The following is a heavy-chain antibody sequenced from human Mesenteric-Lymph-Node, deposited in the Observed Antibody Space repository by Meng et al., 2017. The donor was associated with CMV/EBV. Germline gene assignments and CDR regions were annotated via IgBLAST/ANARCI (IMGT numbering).Heavy chain of an antibody. CDR1: GGVFSGYY. Sequence: SQTLSLTCAVHGGVFSGYYWSWVRQAPGKGLEWIEEIDHSGSPNYNPSLRSRITMSLDTSKSQFSLRLTSLTAADTAVYYCAMGPSISPLRSWGQGTLVTVSS. V-gene: IGHV4-34*01. CDR3: AMGPSISPLRS. CDR2: IDHSGSP. D-gene: IGHD5-12*01. J-gene: IGHJ5*02.